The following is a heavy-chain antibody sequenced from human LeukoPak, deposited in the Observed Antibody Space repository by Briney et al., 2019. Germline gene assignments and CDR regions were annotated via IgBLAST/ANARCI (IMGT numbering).Heavy chain of an antibody. CDR2: VYYSGST. V-gene: IGHV4-39*02. J-gene: IGHJ4*02. CDR3: AREYFSSPDF. CDR1: GGSISSRSYY. D-gene: IGHD6-6*01. Sequence: SETLSLTCTVSGGSISSRSYYWGWIRQPPGKGLERIGSVYYSGSTFYNPSLKSRVTISVDTSKNQFSLKLSSVSAADTAVYYCAREYFSSPDFWGQGTLATVSS.